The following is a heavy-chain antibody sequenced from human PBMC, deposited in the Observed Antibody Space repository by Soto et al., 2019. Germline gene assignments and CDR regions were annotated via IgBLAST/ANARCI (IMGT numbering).Heavy chain of an antibody. Sequence: SVKVSCKASGGTFSSYAMSWVRQAPGQGLEWMGGIIPIFGTANYAQKFQGRVTITADEPTSTAYMELSSLRSEDTAVYYCARGSGSQVPYYYYGMDVWGQGTTVTVSS. CDR3: ARGSGSQVPYYYYGMDV. CDR1: GGTFSSYA. CDR2: IIPIFGTA. J-gene: IGHJ6*02. V-gene: IGHV1-69*13.